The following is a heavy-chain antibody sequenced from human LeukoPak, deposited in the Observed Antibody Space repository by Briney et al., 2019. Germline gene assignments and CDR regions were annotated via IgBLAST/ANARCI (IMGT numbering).Heavy chain of an antibody. D-gene: IGHD3-22*01. CDR2: INWNGGST. V-gene: IGHV3-20*04. Sequence: GGSLRLSCAASGFTFDDYGMSWVRQAPGKGLEWVSGINWNGGSTGYADSVKGRFTISRDNAKNSLYLQMNSLRAEDTALYYCARGTGYYDSSGYYGTFDYWGQGTLVTVSS. CDR3: ARGTGYYDSSGYYGTFDY. CDR1: GFTFDDYG. J-gene: IGHJ4*02.